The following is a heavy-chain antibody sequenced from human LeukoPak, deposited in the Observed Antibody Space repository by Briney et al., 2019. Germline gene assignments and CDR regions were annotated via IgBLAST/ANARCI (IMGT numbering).Heavy chain of an antibody. CDR1: GYSFTSNY. V-gene: IGHV1-46*01. CDR2: IYPRDGST. Sequence: GASVKVSCKASGYSFTSNYIHWVRQAPGQGLEWMGMIYPRDGSTSYAQKFQGRVTVTRDTSTSTVHMELSGLSSEDTAVYYCARDQEAFDYWGQGTLVTVSS. J-gene: IGHJ4*02. CDR3: ARDQEAFDY.